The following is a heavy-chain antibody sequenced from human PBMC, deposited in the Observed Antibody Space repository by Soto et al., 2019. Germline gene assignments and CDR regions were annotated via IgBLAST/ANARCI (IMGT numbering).Heavy chain of an antibody. J-gene: IGHJ4*02. CDR3: ARDPPKYCSSTSCYAR. Sequence: ASVXGSCKASGYTFNSYAMHRARQAPGQRLEWMGWISAYSGNTNYAQKLQGRVTMTTDTSTSTAYMELRSLRSDDTAVYYCARDPPKYCSSTSCYARWGEGTLVTGSS. V-gene: IGHV1-18*01. D-gene: IGHD2-2*01. CDR1: GYTFNSYA. CDR2: ISAYSGNT.